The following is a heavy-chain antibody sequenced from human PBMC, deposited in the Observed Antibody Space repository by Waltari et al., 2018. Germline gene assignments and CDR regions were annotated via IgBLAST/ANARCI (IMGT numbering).Heavy chain of an antibody. V-gene: IGHV3-23*01. CDR1: GFTFSSYA. CDR2: ISGSGGST. D-gene: IGHD5-18*01. CDR3: AKSVDTAMGVYYYFVMDV. Sequence: EVQLLESGGGLVQPGGSLRLSCAASGFTFSSYAMSWVRQAPGKGLEWVSAISGSGGSTYYADSVKGRLTISRDNAKNTMYLQMNSLRAEDTAVYYCAKSVDTAMGVYYYFVMDVWGQGTTVTVSS. J-gene: IGHJ6*02.